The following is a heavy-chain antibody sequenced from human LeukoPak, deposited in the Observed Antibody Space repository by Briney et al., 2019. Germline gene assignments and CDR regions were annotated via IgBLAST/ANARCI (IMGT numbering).Heavy chain of an antibody. Sequence: PSETLSLTCTVSGGSISSYYWSWIRQPPGKGLEWIGYIYYSGSTNYNPSLKSRVTISVDTSKNQFSPKLSSVTAADTAVYYCARLGAASNFDYWGQGTLVTVSS. CDR3: ARLGAASNFDY. J-gene: IGHJ4*02. CDR2: IYYSGST. D-gene: IGHD3-10*01. V-gene: IGHV4-59*08. CDR1: GGSISSYY.